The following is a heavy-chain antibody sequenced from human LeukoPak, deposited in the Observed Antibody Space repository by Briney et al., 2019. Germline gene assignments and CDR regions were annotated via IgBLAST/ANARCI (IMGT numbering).Heavy chain of an antibody. CDR1: GYTLTELS. Sequence: GASVKVSCTVSGYTLTELSMHWVRQAPGKGLEWMGGFDPEDGETIYAQKFQGRVTMTEDTSTDTAYMELSSLRSEDTAVYYCATVRAILTQAGLDYWGQGTLVTVSS. CDR2: FDPEDGET. J-gene: IGHJ4*02. D-gene: IGHD2-15*01. V-gene: IGHV1-24*01. CDR3: ATVRAILTQAGLDY.